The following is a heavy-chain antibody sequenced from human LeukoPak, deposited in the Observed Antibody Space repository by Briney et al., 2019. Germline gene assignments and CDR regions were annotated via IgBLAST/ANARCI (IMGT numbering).Heavy chain of an antibody. V-gene: IGHV4-39*01. CDR2: IYYSGST. CDR1: GGSISSSSYY. J-gene: IGHJ3*02. Sequence: PSETLSLTCTVSGGSISSSSYYWGWIRQPPGTGLEWIGSIYYSGSTYYNPSLKSRVTISVDTSKNQFSLKLSSVTAADTAVYYCEGSGPWLDAFDIWGQGTMVTVSS. D-gene: IGHD3-3*01. CDR3: EGSGPWLDAFDI.